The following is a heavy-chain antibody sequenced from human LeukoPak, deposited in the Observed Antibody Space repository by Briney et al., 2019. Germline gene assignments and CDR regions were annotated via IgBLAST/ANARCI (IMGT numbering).Heavy chain of an antibody. CDR2: ISSSSSYI. CDR3: ACGDYYDSSGYYSWGY. Sequence: GGSLRLSYAASGFTFSSYSMNWVRQAPGKGLEWVSSISSSSSYIYYADSVKGRFTISRDNAKNSLYLQMNSLRAEDTAVYYCACGDYYDSSGYYSWGYWGQGTLVTVSS. V-gene: IGHV3-21*01. CDR1: GFTFSSYS. D-gene: IGHD3-22*01. J-gene: IGHJ4*02.